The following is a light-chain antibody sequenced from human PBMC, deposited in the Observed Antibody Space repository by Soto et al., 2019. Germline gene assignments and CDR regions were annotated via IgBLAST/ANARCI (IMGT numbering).Light chain of an antibody. CDR2: EGS. J-gene: IGLJ1*01. CDR1: SGDVGSYSL. Sequence: QSVLTQPASVSGSPGQSITISCTGTSGDVGSYSLVSWYQHHPGEAPKLMIYEGSKRPSGVSSRFSGSKSGNTASLTISGLQAEDEADYYCCSYAGGSTLFVFGTGTKVTVL. CDR3: CSYAGGSTLFV. V-gene: IGLV2-23*01.